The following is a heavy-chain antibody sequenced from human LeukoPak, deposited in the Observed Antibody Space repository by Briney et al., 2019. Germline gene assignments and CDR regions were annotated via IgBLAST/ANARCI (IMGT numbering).Heavy chain of an antibody. J-gene: IGHJ5*02. D-gene: IGHD1-26*01. Sequence: GGSLRLSCAASGFTFSSYATSWVRQAPGKGLEWVSAISGSGGSTYYADSVKGRFTISRDNSKNTLYLQMNSLRAEDTAVYYCARSIVGATPFDPWRQGTLVTVSS. V-gene: IGHV3-23*01. CDR2: ISGSGGST. CDR3: ARSIVGATPFDP. CDR1: GFTFSSYA.